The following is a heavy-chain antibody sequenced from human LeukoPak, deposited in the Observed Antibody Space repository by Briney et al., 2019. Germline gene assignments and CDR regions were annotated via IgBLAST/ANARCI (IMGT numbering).Heavy chain of an antibody. D-gene: IGHD4-17*01. CDR1: GVSISTNTW. J-gene: IGHJ5*02. Sequence: PSETLSLTCAVSGVSISTNTWWSWVRQPPGKGLEWIGEIFHSESTNYNPSLQSRLTISLDKSQNQFSLRLTSMTAADTAVYYCARHGFYGDSARRKFDPWGQGTLVTVSS. CDR3: ARHGFYGDSARRKFDP. CDR2: IFHSEST. V-gene: IGHV4-4*02.